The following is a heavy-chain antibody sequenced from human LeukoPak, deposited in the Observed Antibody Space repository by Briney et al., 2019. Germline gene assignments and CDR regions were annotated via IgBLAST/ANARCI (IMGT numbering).Heavy chain of an antibody. Sequence: GGSLRLSCAASGFTVSSNFMSWVCQAPGKGLEWVSVIYSGGNTYYADSVKGRFTISRDNSQTTLYLQMNSLRAEDTAVYYCALNLYCSSTSCYLGSFDYWGQGTLVTVSS. D-gene: IGHD2-2*01. V-gene: IGHV3-66*01. J-gene: IGHJ4*02. CDR3: ALNLYCSSTSCYLGSFDY. CDR2: IYSGGNT. CDR1: GFTVSSNF.